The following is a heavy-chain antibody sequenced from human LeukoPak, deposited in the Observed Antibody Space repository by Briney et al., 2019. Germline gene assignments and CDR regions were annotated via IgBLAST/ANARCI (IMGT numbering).Heavy chain of an antibody. V-gene: IGHV3-33*01. D-gene: IGHD3-22*01. CDR2: IWYDGSNK. J-gene: IGHJ4*02. CDR3: ARDRPYYYDSSGYPPYFDY. CDR1: GITFSSYG. Sequence: PGRSLRLSCAASGITFSSYGMHWVRQAPGKGLEWVAVIWYDGSNKYYADSVKGRFTISRDNSKNTLYLQMNSLRAEDTAVYYCARDRPYYYDSSGYPPYFDYWGQGTLVTVSS.